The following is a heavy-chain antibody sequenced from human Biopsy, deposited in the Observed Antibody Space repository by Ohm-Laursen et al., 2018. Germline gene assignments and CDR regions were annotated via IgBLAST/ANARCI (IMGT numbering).Heavy chain of an antibody. CDR2: IFNSANT. CDR1: GCSISSGGSY. D-gene: IGHD3-22*01. V-gene: IGHV4-31*01. CDR3: ARGDYFDSNGYFWFDP. J-gene: IGHJ5*02. Sequence: TLSLTCAVSGCSISSGGSYWSWLRQRPGQGLEWIGYIFNSANTYYNPSLKNLITISGDTSKNQFFLKLNTVTASDTAVYYCARGDYFDSNGYFWFDPWGQGTLVTVSS.